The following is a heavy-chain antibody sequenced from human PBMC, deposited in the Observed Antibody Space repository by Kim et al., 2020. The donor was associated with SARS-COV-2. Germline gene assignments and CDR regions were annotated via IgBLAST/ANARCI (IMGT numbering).Heavy chain of an antibody. D-gene: IGHD4-17*01. V-gene: IGHV3-21*01. J-gene: IGHJ4*02. CDR3: ARHGDYVGIDY. Sequence: DYTDSVKGRFTISRDNAKNSLYLQMNSRRAEDTAVYYCARHGDYVGIDYWGQGTLVTVSS.